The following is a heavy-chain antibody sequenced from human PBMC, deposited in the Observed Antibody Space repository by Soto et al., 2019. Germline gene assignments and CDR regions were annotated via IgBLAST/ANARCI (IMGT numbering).Heavy chain of an antibody. CDR2: IIPIFGTA. CDR3: ARGGHAAGSGYYYYYGMDV. CDR1: GGTFSSYA. Sequence: QVQLVQSGAEVKKPGSSVKVSCKASGGTFSSYAISWVRQAPGQGLEWMGGIIPIFGTANYAQKFQGRVTITADEXXSXAXXALSSLRSEDTAVYYCARGGHAAGSGYYYYYGMDVWGHGTTVTVSS. J-gene: IGHJ6*02. V-gene: IGHV1-69*12. D-gene: IGHD5-12*01.